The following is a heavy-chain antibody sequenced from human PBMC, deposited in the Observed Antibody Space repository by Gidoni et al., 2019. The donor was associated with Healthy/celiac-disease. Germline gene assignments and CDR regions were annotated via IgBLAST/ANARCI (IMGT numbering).Heavy chain of an antibody. V-gene: IGHV1-69*04. D-gene: IGHD5-12*01. J-gene: IGHJ4*02. Sequence: QVQLVQSGAEVKKPGSSVKVSCKASGGTFSSYAISWVRQAPGQGLEWMGGIIPILGIANYAQKFQGRVTITADKSTSTAYMELSSLRSEDTAVYYCAREGVDSGYGSQAPFDDYWGQGTLVTVSS. CDR1: GGTFSSYA. CDR2: IIPILGIA. CDR3: AREGVDSGYGSQAPFDDY.